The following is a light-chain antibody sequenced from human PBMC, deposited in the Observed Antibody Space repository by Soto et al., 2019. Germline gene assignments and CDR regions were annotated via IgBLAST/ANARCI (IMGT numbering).Light chain of an antibody. CDR3: QQTYTTPEIT. J-gene: IGKJ5*01. CDR2: GAS. Sequence: DIQMSQSPSSLSAYVGDRVTITCRASQGISSYLNWYQLKPGKAPNLLMYGASYLKSGVPTRFSGSGSGTDFTLTISSLQPEDFAIYYCQQTYTTPEITFGQGTRLEIK. CDR1: QGISSY. V-gene: IGKV1-39*01.